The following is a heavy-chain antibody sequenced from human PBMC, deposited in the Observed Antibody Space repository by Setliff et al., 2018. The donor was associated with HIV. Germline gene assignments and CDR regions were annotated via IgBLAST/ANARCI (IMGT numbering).Heavy chain of an antibody. V-gene: IGHV1-18*01. CDR2: IGSYSGYT. CDR3: ARGYWSSTSCYGIYYFEN. Sequence: ASVKVSCKASNYTLINYGVSWVRQAPGQGLEWMGCIGSYSGYTIYAQKFQDRLTMTTDTSTTTASMELRSLRSDDTAVYYCARGYWSSTSCYGIYYFENRGQGTPVSVCS. J-gene: IGHJ4*02. D-gene: IGHD2-2*01. CDR1: NYTLINYG.